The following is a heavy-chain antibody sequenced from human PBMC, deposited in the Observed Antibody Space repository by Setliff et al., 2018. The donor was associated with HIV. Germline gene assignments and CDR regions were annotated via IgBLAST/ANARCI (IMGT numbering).Heavy chain of an antibody. CDR1: GFTFMKYG. J-gene: IGHJ4*02. CDR3: ARDLDVSGSYDY. CDR2: MSGSGRDI. V-gene: IGHV3-23*01. D-gene: IGHD1-26*01. Sequence: GESLKISCATSGFTFMKYGMSWVRQAPGKGLEWVSSMSGSGRDIDYADSVKGRFTTSRDNSKNTVYLQMNNLKVDDTALYFCARDLDVSGSYDYWGQGTQVTVSS.